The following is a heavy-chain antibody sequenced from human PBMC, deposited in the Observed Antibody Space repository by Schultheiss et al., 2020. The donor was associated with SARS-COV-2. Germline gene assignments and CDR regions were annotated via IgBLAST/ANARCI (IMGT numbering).Heavy chain of an antibody. D-gene: IGHD2-2*01. V-gene: IGHV4-31*03. Sequence: SQTLSLTCTVSGGSISSGGYYWSWIRQHPGKGLEWIGYIYYSGSTNYNPSLKSRVTMSVDTSKNQFSLKLSSVTAADTAVYYCARITRQDYFDFWGQGTLVTVSS. CDR2: IYYSGST. J-gene: IGHJ4*02. CDR3: ARITRQDYFDF. CDR1: GGSISSGGYY.